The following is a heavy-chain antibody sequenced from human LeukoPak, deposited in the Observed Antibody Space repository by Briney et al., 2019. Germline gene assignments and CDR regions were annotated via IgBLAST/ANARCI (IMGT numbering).Heavy chain of an antibody. CDR3: ARDTIRAAGPFDY. Sequence: PSETLSLTCTVSGGSINTPNYYWGWIRQTPGKGLEWIGNIFYSGGTYYSPSLTSRVTISLDTSRNQFSLKLNSVTAADTAVYYCARDTIRAAGPFDYWGQGTLVTVSS. V-gene: IGHV4-39*07. D-gene: IGHD6-13*01. J-gene: IGHJ4*02. CDR1: GGSINTPNYY. CDR2: IFYSGGT.